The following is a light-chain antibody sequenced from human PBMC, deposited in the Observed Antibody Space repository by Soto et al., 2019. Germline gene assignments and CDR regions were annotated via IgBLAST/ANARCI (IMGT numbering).Light chain of an antibody. V-gene: IGKV3-15*01. J-gene: IGKJ1*01. CDR2: GAS. CDR3: QQCDKWPRT. CDR1: QTVSSRF. Sequence: EIVMTQSPATLSVPPGERVTLSCRASQTVSSRFLAWYQQKPGQAPRLLIYGASTRATGIPARFSGSGSGTEFALTISKLQSEDFAIYSCQQCDKWPRTFGQGTKVDNK.